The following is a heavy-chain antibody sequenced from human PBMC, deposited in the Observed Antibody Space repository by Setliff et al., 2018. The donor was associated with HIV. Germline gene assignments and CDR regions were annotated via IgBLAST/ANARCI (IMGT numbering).Heavy chain of an antibody. CDR3: ARENGRRNYYYYYGLDV. V-gene: IGHV4-61*02. J-gene: IGHJ6*02. CDR1: GVSISSGTYY. CDR2: IYTSGST. Sequence: SETLSLTCTVSGVSISSGTYYWSWVRQPAGKGLEWIGRIYTSGSTNYNPSLKSRVPISLDTSKNQFSLKLRSVTAADTAVYYCARENGRRNYYYYYGLDVWGQGTTVTVSS.